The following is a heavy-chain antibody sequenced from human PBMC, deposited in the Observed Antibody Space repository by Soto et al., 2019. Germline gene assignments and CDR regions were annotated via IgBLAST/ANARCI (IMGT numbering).Heavy chain of an antibody. V-gene: IGHV3-21*01. CDR2: ISSSSSYI. J-gene: IGHJ5*02. Sequence: GGSLRLSCAASGFTFSSYSMNWVRQAPGKGLEWVSSISSSSSYIYYADSVKGRFTISRDNAKNSLYLQMNSLRAEDTAVYYCARSTTVVKISWFDPWGQGTLVTVSS. CDR1: GFTFSSYS. D-gene: IGHD4-17*01. CDR3: ARSTTVVKISWFDP.